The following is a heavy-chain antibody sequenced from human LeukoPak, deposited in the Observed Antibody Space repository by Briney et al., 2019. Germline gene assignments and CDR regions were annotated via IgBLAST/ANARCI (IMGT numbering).Heavy chain of an antibody. Sequence: GGSLRLSCVASGFTFSSYALTWVRQAPGEGLEWVSGISGSGGSAYYADSVKGHFTISGDDSKNTLSLQMNSLRAEDTAVYYCAKERVRCSGNSCYPDAFDIWGQGTLVTVSS. CDR3: AKERVRCSGNSCYPDAFDI. D-gene: IGHD2-2*01. J-gene: IGHJ3*02. CDR2: ISGSGGSA. CDR1: GFTFSSYA. V-gene: IGHV3-23*01.